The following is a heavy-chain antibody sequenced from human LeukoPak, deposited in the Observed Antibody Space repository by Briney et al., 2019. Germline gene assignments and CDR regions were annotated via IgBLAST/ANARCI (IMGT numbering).Heavy chain of an antibody. CDR3: TRYNNDHFDY. V-gene: IGHV3-33*01. D-gene: IGHD1-14*01. J-gene: IGHJ4*02. CDR1: GFTFGGYG. CDR2: IAYDGSRA. Sequence: GSLRLSCAGSGFTFGGYGMHWFRQTPGKGLEWVAVIAYDGSRAFYADSVKGRFTISRDNSKNTMSVQMDDLRAEDTAVYYCTRYNNDHFDYRGQGTLVTVSS.